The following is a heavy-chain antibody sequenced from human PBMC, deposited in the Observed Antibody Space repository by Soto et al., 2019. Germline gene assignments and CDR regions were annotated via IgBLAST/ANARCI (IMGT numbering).Heavy chain of an antibody. D-gene: IGHD1-1*01. Sequence: GGSLRLSCAASGFTVSSNYMSWVRQAPGKGLEWVSVIYSGGSTYYADSVKGRFTISRDNSKNTLYLQMNILRVEDTAVYFCATAGNYRFDNWGLGTLVTVSS. CDR2: IYSGGST. J-gene: IGHJ4*02. CDR1: GFTVSSNY. CDR3: ATAGNYRFDN. V-gene: IGHV3-53*01.